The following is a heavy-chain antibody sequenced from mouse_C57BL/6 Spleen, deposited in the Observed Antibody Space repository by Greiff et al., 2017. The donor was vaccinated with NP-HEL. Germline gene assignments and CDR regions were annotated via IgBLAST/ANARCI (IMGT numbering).Heavy chain of an antibody. CDR2: IYPGSGST. J-gene: IGHJ4*01. V-gene: IGHV1-55*01. CDR3: ARRLGDYCAMDY. CDR1: GYTFTSYW. Sequence: QVQLQQPGAELVKPGASVKMSCKASGYTFTSYWITWVKQRPGQGLEWIGDIYPGSGSTNYNEKFKSKATLTVDTSSSTAYMQLSSLTSEDSAVYYCARRLGDYCAMDYWGQGTSVTVSS.